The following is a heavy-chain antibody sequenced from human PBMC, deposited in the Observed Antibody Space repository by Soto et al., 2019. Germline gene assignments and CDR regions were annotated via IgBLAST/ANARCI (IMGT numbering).Heavy chain of an antibody. CDR1: GASLSGNY. V-gene: IGHV4-34*01. CDR3: ARVEEPCSGGSCYLYPSHHGFDY. Sequence: PSETLSLTCAVYGASLSGNYWSWIRQPPGKGLEWIGEINHSGSTNYNPSLKSRVTISVDTSKNQFSLKLSSVTAADTAVYYCARVEEPCSGGSCYLYPSHHGFDYWGQGTLVTVSS. D-gene: IGHD2-15*01. J-gene: IGHJ4*02. CDR2: INHSGST.